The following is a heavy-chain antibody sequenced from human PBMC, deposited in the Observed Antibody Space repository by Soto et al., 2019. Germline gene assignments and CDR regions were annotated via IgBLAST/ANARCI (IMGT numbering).Heavy chain of an antibody. CDR2: IYYSGST. Sequence: QVQLQESGPGLVKPSETLSLTYTVSGGSISSYYWSWIRQPPGKGLEWIGYIYYSGSTNYNPSLKSRVTRSVDTSKNQFSLKLSSVTAADTAVYYCARSMGGELFYWGQGTLVTVSS. J-gene: IGHJ4*02. CDR3: ARSMGGELFY. V-gene: IGHV4-59*01. D-gene: IGHD3-16*01. CDR1: GGSISSYY.